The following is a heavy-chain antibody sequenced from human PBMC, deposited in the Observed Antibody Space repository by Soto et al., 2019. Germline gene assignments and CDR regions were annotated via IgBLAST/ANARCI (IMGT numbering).Heavy chain of an antibody. Sequence: VESGGVLVQPGGSLRLSCAASGFTFDSHWMHWVRQAPGEGLVWVSRIKTDGSAAAYADSVKGRFTISRDNTKNTLYLQMNSLRADDTAVYFCVRESGVAADCWGQGSLVTVS. CDR3: VRESGVAADC. CDR2: IKTDGSAA. CDR1: GFTFDSHW. J-gene: IGHJ4*02. V-gene: IGHV3-74*01. D-gene: IGHD6-19*01.